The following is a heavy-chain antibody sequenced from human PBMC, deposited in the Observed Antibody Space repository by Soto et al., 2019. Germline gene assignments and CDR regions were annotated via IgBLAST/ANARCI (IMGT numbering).Heavy chain of an antibody. V-gene: IGHV1-69*01. CDR1: GGTFSSYA. CDR2: IIPISGTA. J-gene: IGHJ6*02. CDR3: ESSQGSSTHLESYFYYYYGRDV. D-gene: IGHD2-2*01. Sequence: QVQLVQSGAEVKKPGSSVKVSCKASGGTFSSYAISWVRQAPGQGLEWMGGIIPISGTANYAQKFQGRVTRNTDETTSKAEMEGRSLRAEDTAEYYCESSQGSSTHLESYFYYYYGRDVWSHGSTVTVSS.